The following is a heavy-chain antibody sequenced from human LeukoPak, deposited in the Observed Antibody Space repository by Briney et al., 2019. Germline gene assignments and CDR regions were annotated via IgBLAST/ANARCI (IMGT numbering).Heavy chain of an antibody. Sequence: SETLSLTCAVYGGSFSGYSWSWIRQPPGKGLEWIGEINHSGSTNYNPSLKSRVTISVDTSKNQFSLKLSSVTAADTAVYYCARRSYYDSSGIFDYWGQGTLVTVSS. D-gene: IGHD3-22*01. J-gene: IGHJ4*02. CDR3: ARRSYYDSSGIFDY. CDR2: INHSGST. V-gene: IGHV4-34*01. CDR1: GGSFSGYS.